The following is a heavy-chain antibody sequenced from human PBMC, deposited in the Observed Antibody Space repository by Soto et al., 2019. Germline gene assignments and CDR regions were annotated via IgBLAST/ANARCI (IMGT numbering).Heavy chain of an antibody. D-gene: IGHD3-16*02. CDR2: ISYDGSNK. CDR1: GFTFSSYG. CDR3: AKEEPRSYDYVWGSYRYYGMDV. Sequence: GGSLRLSCAASGFTFSSYGMHWVRQAPGKGLEWVAVISYDGSNKYYADSVKGRFTISKDNSKNTLYLQMKSLRAEETAVYYCAKEEPRSYDYVWGSYRYYGMDVWGQGTTVTVSS. J-gene: IGHJ6*02. V-gene: IGHV3-30*18.